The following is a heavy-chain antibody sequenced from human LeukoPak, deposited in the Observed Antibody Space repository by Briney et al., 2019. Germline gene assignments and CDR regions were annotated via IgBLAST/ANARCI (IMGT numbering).Heavy chain of an antibody. CDR3: ARVGSYYPYYYGMDV. J-gene: IGHJ6*02. CDR1: GFSFSDYG. CDR2: ISYDGSNK. V-gene: IGHV3-30*19. D-gene: IGHD1-26*01. Sequence: GGSLRLSCTASGFSFSDYGMHWVRQAPGKGLEWVAVISYDGSNKYYADSVKGRFTISRDNSKNTLYLQMNSLRAEDTAVYYCARVGSYYPYYYGMDVWGQGTLVTVSS.